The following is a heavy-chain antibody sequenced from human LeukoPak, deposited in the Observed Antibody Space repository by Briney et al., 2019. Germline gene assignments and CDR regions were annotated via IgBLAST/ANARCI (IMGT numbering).Heavy chain of an antibody. CDR1: GGSISSYY. V-gene: IGHV4-59*01. J-gene: IGHJ4*02. Sequence: SETLSLTCTVSGGSISSYYWSWIRQPPGKGLEWIGYIYYSGSTNYNPSLKSRVTISVDTYKNQFSLKLSSVTAADTAVYYCARGSNYYDSALPLIDYWGQGTLVTVSS. CDR2: IYYSGST. CDR3: ARGSNYYDSALPLIDY. D-gene: IGHD3-22*01.